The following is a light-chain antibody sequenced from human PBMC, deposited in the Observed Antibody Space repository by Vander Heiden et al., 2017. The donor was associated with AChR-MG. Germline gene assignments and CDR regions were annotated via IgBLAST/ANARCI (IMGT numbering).Light chain of an antibody. CDR2: SNN. CDR1: SSNIGSNT. CDR3: SAWDDSLNGHWV. Sequence: QSVLTQPPSASGTPGQRVTISCSGSSSNIGSNTVNWYQQLPGTAPKLLIYSNNQRPSGVPDRFSGSKSGTSASLAISALQSEDEADYYCSAWDDSLNGHWVFGGGTKLTVL. J-gene: IGLJ3*02. V-gene: IGLV1-44*01.